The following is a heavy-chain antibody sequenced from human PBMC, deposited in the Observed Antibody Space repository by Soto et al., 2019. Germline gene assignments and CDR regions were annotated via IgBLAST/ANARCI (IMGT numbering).Heavy chain of an antibody. V-gene: IGHV3-15*01. CDR2: IKSKTDGGTT. Sequence: GGSLRLSCAASGFTFSNAWMSWVRQAPGKGLEWVGRIKSKTDGGTTDYAAPVKGRFTISRDDSKNTLYLQMNSLKTEDTAVYYCTSRFLTDYYYSMDVWGKGTTVTVSS. J-gene: IGHJ6*03. CDR1: GFTFSNAW. D-gene: IGHD3-3*01. CDR3: TSRFLTDYYYSMDV.